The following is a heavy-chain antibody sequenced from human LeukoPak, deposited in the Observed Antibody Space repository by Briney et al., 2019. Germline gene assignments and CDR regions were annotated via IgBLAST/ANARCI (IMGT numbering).Heavy chain of an antibody. V-gene: IGHV4-59*02. CDR2: VHNSGNT. D-gene: IGHD6-6*01. CDR3: ARFGGSSSRQLDS. CDR1: GGSVSSNY. J-gene: IGHJ4*02. Sequence: PSETPSLTCTVSGGSVSSNYWSWIRQPPGKGLQWIGYVHNSGNTNYNPSLKSRVTISVDTSKNQFSLKVSSVTAADTAVYYCARFGGSSSRQLDSWGQGTLVTVSS.